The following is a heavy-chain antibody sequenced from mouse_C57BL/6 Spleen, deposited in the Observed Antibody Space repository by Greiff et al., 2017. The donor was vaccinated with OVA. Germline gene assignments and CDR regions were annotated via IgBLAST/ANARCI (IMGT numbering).Heavy chain of an antibody. D-gene: IGHD1-1*01. Sequence: VQLQQPGAELVRPGSSVKLSCKASGYTFTSYWMHWVKQRPIQGLEWIGNIDPSDSETHYNQKFKDKATLTVDKSSSTAYMQLSSLTSEDSAVYYCARGEFITTVVDYFDYWGQGTTLTVSS. CDR2: IDPSDSET. V-gene: IGHV1-52*01. CDR3: ARGEFITTVVDYFDY. CDR1: GYTFTSYW. J-gene: IGHJ2*01.